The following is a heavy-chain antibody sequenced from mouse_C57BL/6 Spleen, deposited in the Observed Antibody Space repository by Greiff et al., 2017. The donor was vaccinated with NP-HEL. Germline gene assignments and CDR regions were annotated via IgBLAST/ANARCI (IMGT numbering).Heavy chain of an antibody. J-gene: IGHJ2*01. V-gene: IGHV1-52*01. CDR1: GYTFTSYW. Sequence: QVQLKQPGAELVRPGSSVKLSCKASGYTFTSYWMHWVKQRPIQGLEWIGNIDPSDSETHYNQKFKDKATLTVDKSSSTAYMQLSSLTSEDSAVYYCARSDRGYSLDYWGQGTTLTVSS. D-gene: IGHD2-12*01. CDR2: IDPSDSET. CDR3: ARSDRGYSLDY.